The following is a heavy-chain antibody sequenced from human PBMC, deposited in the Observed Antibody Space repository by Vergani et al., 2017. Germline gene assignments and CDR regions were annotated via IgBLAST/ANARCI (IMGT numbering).Heavy chain of an antibody. J-gene: IGHJ5*02. D-gene: IGHD6-6*01. Sequence: QVQLVQSGAEVKKPGSSVKVSCKASGGTFSSYAISWVRQAPGQGLEWMGGIIPIFGTANYAQKFQGRVTITAEKSTSTAYMELSSLRSEDTAVYYCARVRRSSIAALLIGWFDPWGQGTLVTVSS. CDR1: GGTFSSYA. CDR3: ARVRRSSIAALLIGWFDP. CDR2: IIPIFGTA. V-gene: IGHV1-69*06.